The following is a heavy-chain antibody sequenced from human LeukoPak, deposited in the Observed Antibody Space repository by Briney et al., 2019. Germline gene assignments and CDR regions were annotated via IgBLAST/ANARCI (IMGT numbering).Heavy chain of an antibody. CDR2: ISSDGSSI. J-gene: IGHJ4*02. V-gene: IGHV3-74*01. CDR1: GFTFSSHR. D-gene: IGHD3-22*01. CDR3: AKGSYYDSSGSFYFDY. Sequence: GGSLRLSCAASGFTFSSHRMYWVRQAPGKGLVWVSRISSDGSSIAYTDSVRGRFTISRDNAKNTLYVQVNSLGTEDTAAYYCAKGSYYDSSGSFYFDYWGQGTLVTVSS.